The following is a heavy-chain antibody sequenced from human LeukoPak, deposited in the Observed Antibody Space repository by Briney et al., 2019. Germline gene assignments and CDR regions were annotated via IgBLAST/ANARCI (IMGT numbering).Heavy chain of an antibody. Sequence: GASVKVSCKASGYTFTAYYIHWVRQAPGQGLEWMGWINPNSGGTHYAQKFQGRVTMTRDTSISTAYMELSRLRSDDTAVYYCARVRRQLVVSPDAFDIWGQGTMVTVSS. V-gene: IGHV1-2*02. CDR3: ARVRRQLVVSPDAFDI. CDR2: INPNSGGT. D-gene: IGHD6-6*01. CDR1: GYTFTAYY. J-gene: IGHJ3*02.